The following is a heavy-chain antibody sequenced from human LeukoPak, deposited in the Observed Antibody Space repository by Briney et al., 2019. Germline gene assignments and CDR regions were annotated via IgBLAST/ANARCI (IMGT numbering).Heavy chain of an antibody. D-gene: IGHD6-19*01. V-gene: IGHV3-20*04. Sequence: GGSLRLSCAASGFIFDDYGMSWVRQAPGKGLEWVSGINWNGGSTGYADSVKGRFTISRDNAKNSLYLQMNSLGAEDTALYYCARGVAVAGTGAFDIWGQGQWSPSLQ. CDR3: ARGVAVAGTGAFDI. CDR2: INWNGGST. CDR1: GFIFDDYG. J-gene: IGHJ3*02.